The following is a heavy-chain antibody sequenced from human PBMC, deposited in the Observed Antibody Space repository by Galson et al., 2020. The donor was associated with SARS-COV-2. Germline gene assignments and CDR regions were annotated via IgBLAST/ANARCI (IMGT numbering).Heavy chain of an antibody. V-gene: IGHV1-46*01. J-gene: IGHJ4*02. CDR1: GYTFTSYY. Sequence: ASVKVSCKASGYTFTSYYMHWVRQAPGQGLEWMGIINPSGGSTSYAQKFQGRVTMTRDTSTSTVYMELSSLRSEDTAVYYCRTSSTLSDFDYWGQGTLVTVSS. CDR3: RTSSTLSDFDY. CDR2: INPSGGST. D-gene: IGHD2-2*01.